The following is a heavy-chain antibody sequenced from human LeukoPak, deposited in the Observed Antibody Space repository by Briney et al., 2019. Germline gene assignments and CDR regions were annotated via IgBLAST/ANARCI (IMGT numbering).Heavy chain of an antibody. J-gene: IGHJ3*02. V-gene: IGHV3-48*04. CDR1: GFTFSSYA. CDR2: ISGSGSTI. Sequence: PGGSLRLSCAASGFTFSSYAMSWVRQAPGKGLGWVLYISGSGSTIYYADSVKGRFTISRDNAKNSLYLQMTSLRAEDTAVYYCARDPGLDYYDSPGAFDIWGQGTMVTVSS. D-gene: IGHD3-22*01. CDR3: ARDPGLDYYDSPGAFDI.